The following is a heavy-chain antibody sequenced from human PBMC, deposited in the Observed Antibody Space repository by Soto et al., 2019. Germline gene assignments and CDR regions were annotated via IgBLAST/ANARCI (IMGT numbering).Heavy chain of an antibody. CDR2: ISGSGGST. Sequence: GGSLRLSCAASGFTFSSYAMSWVRQAPGKGLEWVSAISGSGGSTYYADSVKGRFTISRDNSKNTLYLQMNSLRAEDTAVYYCAKTSYRKNGYYYYGMDVWGQGTTVTVSS. CDR1: GFTFSSYA. D-gene: IGHD2-2*01. CDR3: AKTSYRKNGYYYYGMDV. V-gene: IGHV3-23*01. J-gene: IGHJ6*02.